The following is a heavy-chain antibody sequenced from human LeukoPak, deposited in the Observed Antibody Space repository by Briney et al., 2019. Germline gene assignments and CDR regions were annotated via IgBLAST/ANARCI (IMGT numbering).Heavy chain of an antibody. Sequence: ASVKVSCKASGYTFTSYDINWVRQAPGQGLEWMGWINTNTGNPTYAQGFTGRFVFSLDTSVSTAYLQISSLKAEDTAVYYCARDLGSSWYDRGFDWGQGTLVTVSS. D-gene: IGHD6-13*01. CDR1: GYTFTSYD. J-gene: IGHJ4*02. CDR2: INTNTGNP. CDR3: ARDLGSSWYDRGFD. V-gene: IGHV7-4-1*02.